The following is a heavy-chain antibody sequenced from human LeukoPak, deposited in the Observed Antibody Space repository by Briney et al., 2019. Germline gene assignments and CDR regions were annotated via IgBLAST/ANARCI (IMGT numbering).Heavy chain of an antibody. J-gene: IGHJ5*02. CDR1: GYTFTSYY. Sequence: GASVKVSCKASGYTFTSYYMHWVRQAPGQGLEWMGIINPSGGSTSYAQKFQGRVTMTRDMSTSTVYMELSSLRSEDTAVYYCAGDQSYYDSSGPGGWFDPWGQGTLVTVSS. CDR2: INPSGGST. CDR3: AGDQSYYDSSGPGGWFDP. V-gene: IGHV1-46*01. D-gene: IGHD3-22*01.